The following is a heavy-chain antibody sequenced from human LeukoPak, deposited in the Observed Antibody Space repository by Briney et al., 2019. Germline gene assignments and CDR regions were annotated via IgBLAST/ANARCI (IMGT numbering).Heavy chain of an antibody. D-gene: IGHD3-16*01. V-gene: IGHV1-69*05. CDR3: AKLGGSTRYIKGPLDS. CDR2: IIPIFGTA. Sequence: AASVKVSCKASGGTFSSYAISWVRQAPGQGLEWMGGIIPIFGTANYAQKFQGRVTITTNDPTNTAFMELNNLRSEDTAIYYCAKLGGSTRYIKGPLDSWGQGTLVTVAS. CDR1: GGTFSSYA. J-gene: IGHJ4*02.